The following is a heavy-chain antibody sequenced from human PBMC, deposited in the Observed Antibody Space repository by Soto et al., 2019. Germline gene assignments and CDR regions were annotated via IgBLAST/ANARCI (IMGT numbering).Heavy chain of an antibody. D-gene: IGHD2-15*01. CDR2: FFVSGSS. J-gene: IGHJ6*02. CDR3: VHTSGVPCYPDF. CDR1: GGSLNNSSW. V-gene: IGHV4-4*02. Sequence: LDTLSLTCIVYGGSLNNSSWWSAVRLPQRKSLEWFGEFFVSGSSNYTRSLNSRVGISAYQSKNDFSLRLSSVTAAEAAVYYCVHTSGVPCYPDFSGQGISVTV.